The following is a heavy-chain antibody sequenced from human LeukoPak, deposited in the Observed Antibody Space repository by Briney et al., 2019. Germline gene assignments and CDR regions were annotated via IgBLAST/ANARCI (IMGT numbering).Heavy chain of an antibody. CDR3: ARDSVLYRQHMDV. CDR2: INHSGST. CDR1: GGSFSGYY. V-gene: IGHV4-34*01. J-gene: IGHJ6*03. Sequence: SETLSLTCAVYGGSFSGYYWSWIRQPPGKGLEWIGEINHSGSTNYNPSLKSRVTISVDTSKNQFSLKLSSVTAADTAVYYCARDSVLYRQHMDVWGKGTTVTVSS. D-gene: IGHD2-15*01.